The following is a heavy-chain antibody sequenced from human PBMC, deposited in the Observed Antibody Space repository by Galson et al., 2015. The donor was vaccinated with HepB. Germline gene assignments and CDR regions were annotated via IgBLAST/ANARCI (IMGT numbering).Heavy chain of an antibody. CDR2: MSSSGSIL. J-gene: IGHJ4*02. CDR3: ASLYYYDSAGSIDY. V-gene: IGHV3-11*01. CDR1: GITFNDYY. Sequence: SLRLSCAASGITFNDYYMSWIRQAPGKGLEWISYMSSSGSILYYADSVKGRFTISRDNAKNSLYLQMNSLRAEDTAMYYCASLYYYDSAGSIDYWGQGTLVTVSS. D-gene: IGHD3-22*01.